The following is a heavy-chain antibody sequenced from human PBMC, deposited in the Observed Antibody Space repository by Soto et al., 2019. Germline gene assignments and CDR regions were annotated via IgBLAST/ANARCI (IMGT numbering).Heavy chain of an antibody. CDR2: INPNSGGT. CDR3: AREVSDYDFWSGRLGNYYYYYGMDV. V-gene: IGHV1-2*02. Sequence: AASVKVSCKASGYTFTGYYMHWVRQAPGQGLEWMGWINPNSGGTNYAQKFQGRVTMTRDTSISTAYMELSRLRSDDTAVYYCAREVSDYDFWSGRLGNYYYYYGMDVWGQGTTVTVSS. D-gene: IGHD3-3*01. J-gene: IGHJ6*02. CDR1: GYTFTGYY.